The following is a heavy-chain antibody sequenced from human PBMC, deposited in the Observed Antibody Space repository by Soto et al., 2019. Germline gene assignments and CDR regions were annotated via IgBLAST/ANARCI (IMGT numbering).Heavy chain of an antibody. D-gene: IGHD6-13*01. J-gene: IGHJ4*02. V-gene: IGHV3-73*01. Sequence: EVQLVESGGGLVQPGGSMRLSCAASGFSFSVSSMHWVRQASGKGLEWLGRIRSKASNYATTYSESVRGRFIISRDDSQDTMFLQMNSLRTEDTARYECASEAAGAGHWGQGTLVTVSS. CDR3: ASEAAGAGH. CDR1: GFSFSVSS. CDR2: IRSKASNYAT.